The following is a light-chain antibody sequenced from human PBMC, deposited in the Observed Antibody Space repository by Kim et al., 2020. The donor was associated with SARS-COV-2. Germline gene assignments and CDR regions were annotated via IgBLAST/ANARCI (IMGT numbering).Light chain of an antibody. V-gene: IGKV3-20*01. CDR1: HSVSSAY. CDR3: QQYGSPLT. CDR2: GAA. Sequence: SPGESSTLSCTTIHSVSSAYLAWYQQKPGQAPRLLIYGAASRATGIPDRFSGSGSGTDYTLTITRLEPEDFAVYYCQQYGSPLTFGEGTKVDIK. J-gene: IGKJ4*01.